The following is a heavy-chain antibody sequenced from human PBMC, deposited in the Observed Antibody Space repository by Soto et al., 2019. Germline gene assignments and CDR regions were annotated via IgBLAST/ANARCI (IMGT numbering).Heavy chain of an antibody. D-gene: IGHD7-27*01. CDR1: GFTFSSYS. CDR2: ITESGDKI. V-gene: IGHV3-23*01. CDR3: AIDFNWGSGY. J-gene: IGHJ4*02. Sequence: GGSLRLSCAASGFTFSSYSMNWVRQAPGKGLEWVSVITESGDKIDYADSVKGRFTISRDNSKNTLYLQMNSLRVEDTAIYYCAIDFNWGSGYWGQGTLVTVSS.